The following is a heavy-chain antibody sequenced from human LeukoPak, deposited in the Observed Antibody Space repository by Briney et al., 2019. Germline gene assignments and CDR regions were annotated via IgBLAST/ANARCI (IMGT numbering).Heavy chain of an antibody. V-gene: IGHV4-61*01. D-gene: IGHD2-2*03. CDR2: IYYSGST. Sequence: PSETLSLTCTVSGGSVSSGSYYWSWIRQPPGKGLEWIGHIYYSGSTNYNPSLKSRVTISVDTSKNQCSLKLSSVTAADTAVYYCARDRSSSGYCSSTSCYDDAFDIWGQGTMVTVSS. J-gene: IGHJ3*02. CDR3: ARDRSSSGYCSSTSCYDDAFDI. CDR1: GGSVSSGSYY.